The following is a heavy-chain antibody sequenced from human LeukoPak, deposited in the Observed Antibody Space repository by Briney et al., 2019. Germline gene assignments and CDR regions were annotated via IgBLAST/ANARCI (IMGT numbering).Heavy chain of an antibody. CDR1: GFTFSSSA. J-gene: IGHJ4*02. Sequence: GGSLRLSCVASGFTFSSSAMNWVRQAPGKGLEWVSIISGSGSSTYYGDSVKGRFTISRDNSKNTLYLQMNSLRAEDTAVYYCAKLSRIAVAIRSIDYWGQGTLVTVSS. CDR3: AKLSRIAVAIRSIDY. D-gene: IGHD6-19*01. V-gene: IGHV3-23*01. CDR2: ISGSGSST.